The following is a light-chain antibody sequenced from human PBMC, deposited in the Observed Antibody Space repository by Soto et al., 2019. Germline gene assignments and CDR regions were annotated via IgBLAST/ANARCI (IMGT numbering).Light chain of an antibody. CDR1: QPVSSW. V-gene: IGKV1-5*01. CDR2: TSS. J-gene: IGKJ4*02. Sequence: DIQMSQSPSTLSASVIDRGTISFRASQPVSSWLAWYQQQPGKAPKLLISTSSKLNSGVPSRFSGSGSETHFVLNITSLQPEDVATYYCQQCNNSPFRFGGGTKVDIK. CDR3: QQCNNSPFR.